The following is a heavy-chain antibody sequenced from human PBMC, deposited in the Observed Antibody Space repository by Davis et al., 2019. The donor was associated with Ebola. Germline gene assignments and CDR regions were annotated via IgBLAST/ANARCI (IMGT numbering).Heavy chain of an antibody. CDR2: ISGSGDIT. CDR1: GFTFSTYA. J-gene: IGHJ6*02. Sequence: PGGSLRLSCAASGFTFSTYAITWVRQAPGKGLEWVSVISGSGDITYYADSVKGRFTISRDNSKKTVYLQMNSLRADDTAVYYCGKGISYPRFGYYSYYYCMDVWGQGTTVTVSS. V-gene: IGHV3-23*01. D-gene: IGHD3-10*02. CDR3: GKGISYPRFGYYSYYYCMDV.